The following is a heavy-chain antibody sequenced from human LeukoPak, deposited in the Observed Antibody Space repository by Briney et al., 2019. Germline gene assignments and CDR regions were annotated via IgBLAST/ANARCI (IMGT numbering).Heavy chain of an antibody. V-gene: IGHV3-48*04. Sequence: PGGSLRLSCAASGFTFSSYSMLWVRQAPGEGLGWVSYSSSSSTTIHYADSVKGRFTISRDNAKDSLFLQINSLRAEDTAVYYCARDKIVGATHFDYWGQGTLVTVSS. D-gene: IGHD1-26*01. J-gene: IGHJ4*02. CDR1: GFTFSSYS. CDR3: ARDKIVGATHFDY. CDR2: SSSSSTTI.